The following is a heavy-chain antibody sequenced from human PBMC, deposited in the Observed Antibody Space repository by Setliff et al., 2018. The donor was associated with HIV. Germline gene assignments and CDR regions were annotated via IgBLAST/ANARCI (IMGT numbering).Heavy chain of an antibody. CDR3: ASLLHTISHTITGTYFHYQYMDV. CDR2: IYYSGST. Sequence: SETLSLTCTVSGGSINSNNYYWGWIRQPPGKGLEWIGNIYYSGSTYDNPSLKSRVTISVDTSKNQFSLKLYSVTAADTAVYYCASLLHTISHTITGTYFHYQYMDVWGKGTTVTVS. V-gene: IGHV4-39*01. J-gene: IGHJ6*03. CDR1: GGSINSNNYY. D-gene: IGHD1-20*01.